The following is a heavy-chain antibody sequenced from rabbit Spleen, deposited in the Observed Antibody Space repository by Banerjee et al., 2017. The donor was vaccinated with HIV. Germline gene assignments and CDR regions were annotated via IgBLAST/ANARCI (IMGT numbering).Heavy chain of an antibody. D-gene: IGHD1-1*01. CDR2: IDIGSRDFT. CDR1: GFSLSTSDY. J-gene: IGHJ6*01. V-gene: IGHV1S40*01. Sequence: QSLEESGGDLVKPGASLTLTCTASGFSLSTSDYMCWVRQAPGKGLEWIACIDIGSRDFTYYASWAKGRFIISKTSSTTVTLQMTSLTAADTATYFCARDTSSSFSSYGMDLWGPGTLVTVS. CDR3: ARDTSSSFSSYGMDL.